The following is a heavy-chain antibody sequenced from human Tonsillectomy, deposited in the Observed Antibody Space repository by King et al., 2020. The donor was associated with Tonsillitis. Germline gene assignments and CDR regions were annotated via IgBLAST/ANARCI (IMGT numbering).Heavy chain of an antibody. J-gene: IGHJ5*02. CDR3: ARELWNPHKEKPNWFDP. Sequence: QLVQSGGEVKKPGASVKVSCKASGYTFVNYGISWVRQSPGQGLEWMGWIRPYNGDTNYAQKLQGRVTMTTDTSTSTAYMELRSLRSDDTAVYYCARELWNPHKEKPNWFDPWGQGTLVTGSS. CDR1: GYTFVNYG. D-gene: IGHD1-1*01. V-gene: IGHV1-18*04. CDR2: IRPYNGDT.